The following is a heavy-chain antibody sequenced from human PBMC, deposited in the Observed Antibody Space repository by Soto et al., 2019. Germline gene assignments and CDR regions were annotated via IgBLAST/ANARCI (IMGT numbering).Heavy chain of an antibody. Sequence: QVQLVQSGAEVKKPGASVKLSCEASGYTFTSYIISWVRQAPGQGLQWMGWISVHNGDTDYAQNLQGRVTMTTDTSTNTAYMELRSLRSDDTAVYYCARTNTIFGVVIIRYFAHWGQGALVTVSS. D-gene: IGHD3-3*01. V-gene: IGHV1-18*01. CDR1: GYTFTSYI. J-gene: IGHJ4*02. CDR3: ARTNTIFGVVIIRYFAH. CDR2: ISVHNGDT.